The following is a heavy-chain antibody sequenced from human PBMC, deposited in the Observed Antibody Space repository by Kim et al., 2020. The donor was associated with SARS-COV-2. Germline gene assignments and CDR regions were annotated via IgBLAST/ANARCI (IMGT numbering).Heavy chain of an antibody. D-gene: IGHD3-10*01. CDR3: ARAPWSRLLGVACSYYGIDV. CDR2: ISYDGSNK. CDR1: GFTFSGCD. J-gene: IGHJ6*02. V-gene: IGHV3-30-3*01. Sequence: GGSLRLSCVASGFTFSGCDIHWVRQAPGKGLEWVAFISYDGSNKNYADSVKGRFTISRDNSKNTLYLQMNSLRAEDTALYYCARAPWSRLLGVACSYYGIDVWGHGTLVTVSS.